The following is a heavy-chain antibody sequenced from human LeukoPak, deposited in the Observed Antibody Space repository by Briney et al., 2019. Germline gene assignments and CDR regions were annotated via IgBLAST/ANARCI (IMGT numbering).Heavy chain of an antibody. CDR2: IKQDGSEK. Sequence: GGSLRLSCAASGFTFSRYWMSWVRQAPGKGLEWVANIKQDGSEKYYVDSVKGRFTISRDNAKNSLYLQMKSLRAEDTAVYYCERDCGIYRRWFVPWGQGTLVTVSS. V-gene: IGHV3-7*01. CDR1: GFTFSRYW. J-gene: IGHJ5*02. D-gene: IGHD1-26*01. CDR3: ERDCGIYRRWFVP.